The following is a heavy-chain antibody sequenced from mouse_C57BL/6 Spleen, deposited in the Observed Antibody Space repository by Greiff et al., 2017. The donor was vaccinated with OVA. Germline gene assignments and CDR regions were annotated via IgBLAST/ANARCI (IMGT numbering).Heavy chain of an antibody. D-gene: IGHD2-4*01. J-gene: IGHJ3*01. V-gene: IGHV1-18*01. CDR1: GYTFTDYN. CDR3: ARRKPYYYYDEAWFAD. Sequence: VQLQQSGPELVKPGASVKIPCKASGYTFTDYNMDWVKQSHGKSLEWIGDINPNNGGTIYNQQFKGKATLTVDKYSSTSYMELLSLTSEDTAVYYCARRKPYYYYDEAWFADWGQGTLVTVSA. CDR2: INPNNGGT.